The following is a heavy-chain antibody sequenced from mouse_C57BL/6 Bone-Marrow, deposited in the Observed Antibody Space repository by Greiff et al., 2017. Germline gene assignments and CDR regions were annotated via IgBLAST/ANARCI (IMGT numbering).Heavy chain of an antibody. Sequence: VQLQQSGAELMKPGASVKLSCKATGYTFTGYWIEWVKQRPGHGLEWIGEILPGSGSTNYNEKFKGKATVTADTSSNTAYMQPSSLTTEDSAIYYCARTPLIYYYGSSPLDYWGQGTTLTVSS. CDR2: ILPGSGST. J-gene: IGHJ2*01. CDR1: GYTFTGYW. V-gene: IGHV1-9*01. CDR3: ARTPLIYYYGSSPLDY. D-gene: IGHD1-1*01.